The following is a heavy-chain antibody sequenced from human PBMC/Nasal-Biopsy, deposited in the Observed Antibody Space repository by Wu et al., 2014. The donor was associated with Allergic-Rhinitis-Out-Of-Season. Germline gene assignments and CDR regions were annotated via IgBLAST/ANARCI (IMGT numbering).Heavy chain of an antibody. CDR2: ISSSGATI. J-gene: IGHJ1*01. D-gene: IGHD3-22*01. V-gene: IGHV3-11*01. Sequence: LRLSCAASGFTFSDYYMSWIRQAPGKGLQWLSYISSSGATIYYADSVKGRFTISRDNAKNSLSLQMNSLRADDTAVYYCAVSSASYSEYFQHWGQGTLVTVPS. CDR3: AVSSASYSEYFQH. CDR1: GFTFSDYY.